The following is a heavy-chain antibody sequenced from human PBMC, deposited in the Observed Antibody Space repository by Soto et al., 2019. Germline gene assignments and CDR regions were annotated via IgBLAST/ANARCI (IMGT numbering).Heavy chain of an antibody. V-gene: IGHV1-2*04. J-gene: IGHJ6*02. D-gene: IGHD3-3*01. CDR2: INPNSGGT. Sequence: ASVKVSCKASGYTFTGYYMHWVRQAPGQGLEWMGWINPNSGGTNYAQKFQGWVTMTRGTSISTAYMELSRLRSDDTAVYYCARERITIFGVVYYYGMDVWGQGTTVTVSS. CDR1: GYTFTGYY. CDR3: ARERITIFGVVYYYGMDV.